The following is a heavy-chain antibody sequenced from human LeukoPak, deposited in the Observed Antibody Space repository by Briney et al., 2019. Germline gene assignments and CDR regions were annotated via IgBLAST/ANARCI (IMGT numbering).Heavy chain of an antibody. CDR3: ARGSFDWLLYDLDY. Sequence: GGSLRLSCAASGFTFSSYGMHWVRQAPGKGLEWVEVIWYDGSNKYYADSVKGRFTISRDNSKNTLYLQMNSLRAEDTAVYYCARGSFDWLLYDLDYWGQGTLVTVSS. D-gene: IGHD3-9*01. CDR1: GFTFSSYG. J-gene: IGHJ4*02. CDR2: IWYDGSNK. V-gene: IGHV3-33*01.